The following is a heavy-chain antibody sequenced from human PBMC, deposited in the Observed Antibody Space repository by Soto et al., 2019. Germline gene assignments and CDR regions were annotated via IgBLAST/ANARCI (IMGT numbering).Heavy chain of an antibody. V-gene: IGHV4-4*02. CDR1: GDSISGTNW. Sequence: PSETLSLTCTVSGDSISGTNWWSWVRQPPGKRLEWMGEIYHTGSTNYNPSLKSPVTISVDTSKNQFSLKLSSVSAADTPVYYCARLPALCSNSYGATFDIWGRGTLVTVSS. D-gene: IGHD6-13*01. CDR3: ARLPALCSNSYGATFDI. J-gene: IGHJ3*02. CDR2: IYHTGST.